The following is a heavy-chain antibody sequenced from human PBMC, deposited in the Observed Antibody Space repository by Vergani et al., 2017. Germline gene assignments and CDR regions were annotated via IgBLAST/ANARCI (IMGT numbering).Heavy chain of an antibody. CDR2: INPIDSKI. J-gene: IGHJ4*02. V-gene: IGHV5-51*01. CDR3: TTHVQCCDGDCLHFDH. CDR1: ESSFISNE. D-gene: IGHD2-21*02. Sequence: EVMLVQSGAEVKKPGESLKISCKYSESSFISNEIAWVRQMSGKGLQWMGNINPIDSKIAYSPSFQGQAIMSLDKSITTAYLQWRSLKASDTAIYYCTTHVQCCDGDCLHFDHWGQGTQVTVSS.